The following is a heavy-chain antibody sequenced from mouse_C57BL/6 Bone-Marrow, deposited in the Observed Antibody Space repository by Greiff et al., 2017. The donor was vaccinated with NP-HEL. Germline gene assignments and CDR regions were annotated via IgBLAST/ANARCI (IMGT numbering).Heavy chain of an antibody. D-gene: IGHD2-4*01. J-gene: IGHJ3*01. CDR1: GFNIKDDY. V-gene: IGHV14-4*01. CDR3: TTGDYDYDWFAY. Sequence: EVQLQQSGAELVRPGASVTLSCTASGFNIKDDYMHWVKQRPEQGLEWIGWIDPENGDTEYASKFQGKATITADTSYNTAYLQLSSLTSEDTAVYYCTTGDYDYDWFAYWGQGTLVTVSA. CDR2: IDPENGDT.